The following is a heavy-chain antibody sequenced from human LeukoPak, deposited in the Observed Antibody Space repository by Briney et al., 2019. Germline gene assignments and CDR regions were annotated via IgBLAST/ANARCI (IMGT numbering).Heavy chain of an antibody. CDR1: GFTFSDYY. Sequence: PGGSLRLSCAASGFTFSDYYMSWIRQAPGKGLEWVSSISSSGSTIYYADSVKGRITISRDNSMNTLYLQMNSLRDEDTAVYYCARGLPPRRNYDSRGYYSYYFDYWGQGTLVTVSS. J-gene: IGHJ4*02. CDR3: ARGLPPRRNYDSRGYYSYYFDY. CDR2: ISSSGSTI. D-gene: IGHD3-22*01. V-gene: IGHV3-11*04.